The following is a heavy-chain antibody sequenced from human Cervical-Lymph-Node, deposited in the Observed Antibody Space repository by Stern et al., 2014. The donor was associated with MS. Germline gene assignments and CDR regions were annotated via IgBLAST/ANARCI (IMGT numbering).Heavy chain of an antibody. V-gene: IGHV5-51*01. CDR3: ARPIYYGDNYYYFDY. J-gene: IGHJ4*02. D-gene: IGHD4-23*01. Sequence: EVQLVQSGAEVKKPGESLKISCKVSGYTFTSYWIGWVRQMPGKGLEWMAIIYPGDSDARYSPSFQGQVTISADKSITTAYLQWSSLKASDTAMYYGARPIYYGDNYYYFDYWGQGTLVTVSS. CDR2: IYPGDSDA. CDR1: GYTFTSYW.